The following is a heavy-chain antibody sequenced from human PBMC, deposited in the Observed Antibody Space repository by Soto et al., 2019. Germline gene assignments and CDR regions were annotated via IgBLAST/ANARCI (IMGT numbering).Heavy chain of an antibody. D-gene: IGHD3-3*01. Sequence: GASVKVSCKASGGTFSSYTINWVRQAPGQGLEWMGRIIPILVVADYAQKFQGRVTISADKSTSTAYMELSSLGSEDTAVYYCARDWTEAFDIWGQGTMVTVSS. J-gene: IGHJ3*02. CDR3: ARDWTEAFDI. CDR1: GGTFSSYT. CDR2: IIPILVVA. V-gene: IGHV1-69*04.